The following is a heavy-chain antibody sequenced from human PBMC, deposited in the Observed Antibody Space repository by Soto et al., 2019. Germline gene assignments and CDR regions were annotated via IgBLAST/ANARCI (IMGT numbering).Heavy chain of an antibody. V-gene: IGHV3-7*01. Sequence: EVQLVESGGGLVQPGGSLRLSCAASGFTFSSYWMSWVRQAPGKGLEWVANIKQDGSEKYYVDSVKGRFTISRDNAKNSLYLQMNSLRGEDTAVYYCARDKTVLLWFGELDYWGQGTLVTVSS. CDR1: GFTFSSYW. D-gene: IGHD3-10*01. CDR3: ARDKTVLLWFGELDY. J-gene: IGHJ4*02. CDR2: IKQDGSEK.